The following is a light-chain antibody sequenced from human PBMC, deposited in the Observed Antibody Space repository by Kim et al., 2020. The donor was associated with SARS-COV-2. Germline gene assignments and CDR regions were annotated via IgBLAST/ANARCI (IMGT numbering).Light chain of an antibody. CDR3: QVWDSGTV. J-gene: IGLJ2*01. CDR2: RGS. V-gene: IGLV3-9*01. Sequence: VAVSLGQTARIPRGRDNLGNISVPWYQENPGQAPVLVIYRGSNRPSGIPERFSGSNSGNTATLTISRAQGGDEADYYCQVWDSGTVFGGGTQLTVL. CDR1: NLGNIS.